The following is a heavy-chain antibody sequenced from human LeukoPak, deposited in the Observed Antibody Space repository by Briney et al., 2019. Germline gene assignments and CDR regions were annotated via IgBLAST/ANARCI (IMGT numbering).Heavy chain of an antibody. J-gene: IGHJ6*03. CDR2: INPNSGGT. Sequence: ASVKVSCKASGYTFTGYYMHWVRQAPGQGLEWMGWINPNSGGTNYAQKFQGRVTMTGDTSISTAYMELSRLRSDDTAVYYCARSWEQSFYYMDVWGKGTTVTVSS. CDR1: GYTFTGYY. D-gene: IGHD1-26*01. V-gene: IGHV1-2*02. CDR3: ARSWEQSFYYMDV.